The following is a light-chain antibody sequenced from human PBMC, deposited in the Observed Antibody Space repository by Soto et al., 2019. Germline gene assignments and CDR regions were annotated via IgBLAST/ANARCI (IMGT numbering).Light chain of an antibody. V-gene: IGKV3-11*01. CDR2: DAS. CDR1: QSVSSF. Sequence: EIVLTQSPATLSLCPGEGDTLSCRASQSVSSFLAWYQHKPGQPPRLLMYDASNRATGIPARFSGSGSGTEFTLTISSLQSEDFATYYCQQRSNWPRITFGQGTRLEIK. J-gene: IGKJ5*01. CDR3: QQRSNWPRIT.